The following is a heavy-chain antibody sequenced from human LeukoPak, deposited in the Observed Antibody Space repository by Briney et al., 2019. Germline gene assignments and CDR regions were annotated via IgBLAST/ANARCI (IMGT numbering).Heavy chain of an antibody. CDR1: GFTFSSYA. CDR2: ISGSGGST. CDR3: AKETTPYSGYDCGGDCYAFGY. Sequence: GGSLRLSCAASGFTFSSYAMSWVRQAPGKGLEWVSAISGSGGSTYYADSVKGRFTISRDNSKNTLYLQMNSLRAEDTAVYYCAKETTPYSGYDCGGDCYAFGYWGQGTLVTVSS. D-gene: IGHD5-12*01. J-gene: IGHJ4*02. V-gene: IGHV3-23*01.